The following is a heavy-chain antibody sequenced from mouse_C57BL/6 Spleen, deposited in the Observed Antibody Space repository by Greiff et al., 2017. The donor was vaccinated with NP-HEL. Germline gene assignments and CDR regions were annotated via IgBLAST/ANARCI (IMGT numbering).Heavy chain of an antibody. CDR1: GFTFSSYA. V-gene: IGHV5-4*01. D-gene: IGHD1-1*01. CDR2: ISDGGSYT. CDR3: ARDSSYVGYAMDY. Sequence: EVKLMESGGGLVKPGGSLKLSCAASGFTFSSYAMSWVRQTPEKRLEWVATISDGGSYTYYPDNVKGRFTISRDNAKNNLYLQMSHLKSEDTAMYYCARDSSYVGYAMDYWGQGTSVTVSS. J-gene: IGHJ4*01.